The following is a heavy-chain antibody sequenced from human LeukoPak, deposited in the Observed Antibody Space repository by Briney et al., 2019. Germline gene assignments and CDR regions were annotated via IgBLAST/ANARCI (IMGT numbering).Heavy chain of an antibody. D-gene: IGHD2-8*02. Sequence: PQTLSLTCTVSGGSISSGGYYWSWIRQHPGKGLEWIGYIYYGESTYYNPSLKSRVTISVDTSKNQFSLKLSSVTAADTAVYYCARDMYRRYYAFDIWGQGTMVTVSS. J-gene: IGHJ3*02. CDR3: ARDMYRRYYAFDI. CDR2: IYYGEST. CDR1: GGSISSGGYY. V-gene: IGHV4-31*03.